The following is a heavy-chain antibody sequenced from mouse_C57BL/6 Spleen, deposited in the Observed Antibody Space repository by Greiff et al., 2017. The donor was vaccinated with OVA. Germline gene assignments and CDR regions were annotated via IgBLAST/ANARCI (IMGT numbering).Heavy chain of an antibody. CDR1: GFTFSSYG. CDR2: ISSGGSYT. D-gene: IGHD3-2*02. CDR3: ATGGDSSGPLSMDY. V-gene: IGHV5-6*01. J-gene: IGHJ4*01. Sequence: EVKLMESGGDLVKPGGSLKLSCAASGFTFSSYGMSWVRQTPDKRLEWVATISSGGSYTYYPDSVKGRFTIARDNAKNTLDLQMSSLKSEDTAMYYGATGGDSSGPLSMDYWGQGTSVTVSS.